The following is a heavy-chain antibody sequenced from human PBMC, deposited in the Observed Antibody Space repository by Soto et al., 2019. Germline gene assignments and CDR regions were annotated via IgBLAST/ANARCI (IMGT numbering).Heavy chain of an antibody. V-gene: IGHV4-34*01. D-gene: IGHD4-17*01. CDR3: ARGPYGDYGSSFDY. Sequence: PSETLSLTCAVYGGSFSGYYWSWIRQPPGKGLEWIGEINHSGSTNYNPSLKSRVTISVDTSKNQFSLKLSSVTAADTAVYYCARGPYGDYGSSFDYWGQGTLVTVSS. CDR1: GGSFSGYY. CDR2: INHSGST. J-gene: IGHJ4*02.